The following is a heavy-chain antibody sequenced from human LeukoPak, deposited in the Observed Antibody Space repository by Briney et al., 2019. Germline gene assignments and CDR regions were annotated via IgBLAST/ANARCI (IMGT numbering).Heavy chain of an antibody. CDR2: INPNSGGT. CDR3: ARWRWGSGSYYQKVLEPLDS. Sequence: ASVKVSCKASGYTFTGYYMHWVRQAPGQGLEWMGRINPNSGGTNYAQKFQARVTMTRDTSLSTAYMDLSRLRSADTAVYYCARWRWGSGSYYQKVLEPLDSWGQGTLVTVSS. V-gene: IGHV1-2*06. J-gene: IGHJ4*02. D-gene: IGHD3-10*01. CDR1: GYTFTGYY.